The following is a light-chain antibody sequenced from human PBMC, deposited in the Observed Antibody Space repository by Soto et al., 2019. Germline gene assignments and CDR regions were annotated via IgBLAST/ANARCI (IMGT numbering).Light chain of an antibody. J-gene: IGLJ2*01. V-gene: IGLV2-14*01. Sequence: QSVLTQPASVSGSPGQSITFSCTGTSSDVGGYNFVSWYQHHPGKAPKLIIYEVSNRPSGVSNRFSASKSGNTASLTISGHQAEDEADYYCSSYTNSSTLVGFGGGTKLTVL. CDR3: SSYTNSSTLVG. CDR1: SSDVGGYNF. CDR2: EVS.